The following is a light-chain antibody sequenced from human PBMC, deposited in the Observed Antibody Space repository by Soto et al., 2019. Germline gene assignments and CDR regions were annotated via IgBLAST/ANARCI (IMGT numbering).Light chain of an antibody. Sequence: VVTQPPSVSGAPGQTATITCGGNNIGSKSVQWYQQKSGQAPVLVVYDDSDRPSGIPERFSGSNSGNTATLTISRVEAEDEADYSCQVWDSGPDHVVFGGGTKLTVL. V-gene: IGLV3-21*02. CDR2: DDS. J-gene: IGLJ2*01. CDR1: NIGSKS. CDR3: QVWDSGPDHVV.